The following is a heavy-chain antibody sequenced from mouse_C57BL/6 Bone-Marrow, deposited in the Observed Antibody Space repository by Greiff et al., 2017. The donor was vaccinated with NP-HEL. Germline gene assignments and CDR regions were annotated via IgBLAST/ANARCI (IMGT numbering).Heavy chain of an antibody. D-gene: IGHD1-1*01. V-gene: IGHV1-52*01. CDR1: GYTFTSYW. CDR3: AKDYGSPYYAMDY. CDR2: IDPSDSET. Sequence: VKLQQPGAELVRPGSSVKLSCKASGYTFTSYWMHWVKQRPIQGLEWIGNIDPSDSETHYNQKFKDKATLTVDKSSSTAYMQLSSLTSEDSAVYYCAKDYGSPYYAMDYWGQGTSVTVSS. J-gene: IGHJ4*01.